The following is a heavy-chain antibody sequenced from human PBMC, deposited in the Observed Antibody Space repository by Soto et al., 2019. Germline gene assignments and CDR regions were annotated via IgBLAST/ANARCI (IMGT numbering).Heavy chain of an antibody. V-gene: IGHV3-21*01. D-gene: IGHD6-19*01. CDR2: ITRFSTDL. CDR1: GVTFLSYS. CDR3: ASGITVAGIYYYYYMDV. J-gene: IGHJ6*03. Sequence: PGGALRLSCAAPGVTFLSYSLKWGRQAPGKGLELVSSITRFSTDLYYSHSVKGRFTVSRDNAKNSLFLQMNSLRAEDTAMYYCASGITVAGIYYYYYMDVWGKGTTVTVSS.